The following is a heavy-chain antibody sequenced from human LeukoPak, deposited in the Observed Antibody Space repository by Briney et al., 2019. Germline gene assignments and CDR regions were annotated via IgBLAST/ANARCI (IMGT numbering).Heavy chain of an antibody. CDR1: GYTLTELS. J-gene: IGHJ4*02. CDR3: ATGARGPDPFDY. V-gene: IGHV1-24*01. CDR2: FDPEDGET. Sequence: GASVKVSCKVSGYTLTELSMHWVRQAPGKGLEWMGGFDPEDGETIYAQKFQGRVTMTEDTSTDTAYMELSGLRSEDTAVYYGATGARGPDPFDYWGQGTLVTVSS.